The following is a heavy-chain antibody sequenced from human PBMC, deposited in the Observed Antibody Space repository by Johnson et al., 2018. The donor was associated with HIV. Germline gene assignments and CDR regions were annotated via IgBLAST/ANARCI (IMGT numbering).Heavy chain of an antibody. CDR1: GVIFSDYY. V-gene: IGHV3-11*04. CDR2: ISGSGNSI. Sequence: QVQLVESGGDLVQPGGSLRLSCAASGVIFSDYYMSWIRQAPGKGLEWVSYISGSGNSIYYADSVKGRFTISRDNAKNSLYLQMNSLRAEDTAVYYCARGDGYRRAFDIWGRGTMVTVSS. J-gene: IGHJ3*02. CDR3: ARGDGYRRAFDI. D-gene: IGHD1-1*01.